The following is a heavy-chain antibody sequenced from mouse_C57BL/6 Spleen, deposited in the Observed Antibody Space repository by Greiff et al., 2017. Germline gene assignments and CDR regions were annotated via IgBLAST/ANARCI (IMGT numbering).Heavy chain of an antibody. CDR2: IYPGDGDT. D-gene: IGHD1-1*01. CDR3: ARRGYYCSFPWFAY. V-gene: IGHV1-80*01. J-gene: IGHJ3*01. CDR1: GYAFSSYW. Sequence: VQLQQSGAELVKPGASVKISCKASGYAFSSYWMNWVKQRPGKGLEWIGQIYPGDGDTNYNGKFKGKATLTADKSSSTAYMQLSSLTSEDSAVYFCARRGYYCSFPWFAYWGQGTLVTVSA.